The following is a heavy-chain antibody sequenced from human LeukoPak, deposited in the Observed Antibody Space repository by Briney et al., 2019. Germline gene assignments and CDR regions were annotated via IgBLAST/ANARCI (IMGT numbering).Heavy chain of an antibody. CDR2: ISSSSTFI. J-gene: IGHJ3*02. CDR3: VRESSYGFNI. Sequence: GGSLRLSCAASGFTFSTYTMNWVRQAPGKGLEWVSSISSSSTFIYYADSVKGRFTISRDNAKNSLYLQMNSLRDEDTAVYYCVRESSYGFNIWGQGTMVTVSS. CDR1: GFTFSTYT. V-gene: IGHV3-21*01.